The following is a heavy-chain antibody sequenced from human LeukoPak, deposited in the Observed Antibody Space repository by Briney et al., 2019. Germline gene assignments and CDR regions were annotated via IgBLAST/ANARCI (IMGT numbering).Heavy chain of an antibody. J-gene: IGHJ4*02. CDR2: ISAYNGNT. Sequence: QISCKGSGYSFTSYGISWVRQAPGQGLEWMGWISAYNGNTNYAQKLQGRVTMTTDTSTSTAYMELRSLRSDDTAVYYCATDSDYDILTGYYTKYYYFDYWGQGTLVTVSS. V-gene: IGHV1-18*01. D-gene: IGHD3-9*01. CDR1: GYSFTSYG. CDR3: ATDSDYDILTGYYTKYYYFDY.